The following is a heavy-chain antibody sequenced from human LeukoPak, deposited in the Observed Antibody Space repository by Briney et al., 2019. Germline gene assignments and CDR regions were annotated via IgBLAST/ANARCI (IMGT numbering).Heavy chain of an antibody. Sequence: PGGSLRLSCAASGFTFSIYAMSWVRQAPGKGLEWVSSISGSGGSTYYTDPVKGRFTISRDNSKNTLYLQMNSLRAEDTAVYYCAKDRPNYYESNGDYYRRNGDYWGQGTPVTVSS. CDR2: ISGSGGST. D-gene: IGHD3-22*01. CDR1: GFTFSIYA. CDR3: AKDRPNYYESNGDYYRRNGDY. J-gene: IGHJ4*02. V-gene: IGHV3-23*01.